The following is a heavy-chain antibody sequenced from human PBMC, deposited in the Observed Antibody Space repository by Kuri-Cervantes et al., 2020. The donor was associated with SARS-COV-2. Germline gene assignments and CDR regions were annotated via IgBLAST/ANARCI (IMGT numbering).Heavy chain of an antibody. J-gene: IGHJ4*02. D-gene: IGHD3-22*01. V-gene: IGHV1-2*06. CDR1: GYTFTGYY. Sequence: ASVKVSCKASGYTFTGYYMHWVRQAPGQGLEWMGRINPNSGGTNYAQKFQGRVPMTRDTPISTAYMELSRLRSDDTAVCYCARAGGISSGYYYRLDYWGQGTLVTVSS. CDR3: ARAGGISSGYYYRLDY. CDR2: INPNSGGT.